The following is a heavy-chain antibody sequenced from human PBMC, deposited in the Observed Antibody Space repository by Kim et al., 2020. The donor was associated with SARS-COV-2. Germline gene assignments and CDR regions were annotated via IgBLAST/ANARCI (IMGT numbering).Heavy chain of an antibody. CDR3: ARVHDVIVWNYGIDP. V-gene: IGHV4-31*03. CDR1: GGSISSGGYY. D-gene: IGHD1-7*01. J-gene: IGHJ5*02. Sequence: SETLSLTCTVSGGSISSGGYYWSWIRQHPGKGLEWIGYIYYSGSTYYNPSLKSRVTISVDTSKNQFSLKLSSVTAADTAVYYCARVHDVIVWNYGIDPWGQGTLVTVSS. CDR2: IYYSGST.